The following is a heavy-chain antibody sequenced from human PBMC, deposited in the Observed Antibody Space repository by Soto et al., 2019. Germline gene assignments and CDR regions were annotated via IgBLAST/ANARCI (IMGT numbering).Heavy chain of an antibody. V-gene: IGHV1-2*04. CDR3: ARGIVVVPAAMLLYYGMDV. CDR2: INPNSGGT. Sequence: ASVKVSCKASGYTFTGHYMHWVRQAPGQGLEWMGWINPNSGGTNYAQKFQGWVTMTRDTSISTAYMELSRLRSDDTAVYYCARGIVVVPAAMLLYYGMDVWGQGTTVTVSS. J-gene: IGHJ6*02. CDR1: GYTFTGHY. D-gene: IGHD2-2*01.